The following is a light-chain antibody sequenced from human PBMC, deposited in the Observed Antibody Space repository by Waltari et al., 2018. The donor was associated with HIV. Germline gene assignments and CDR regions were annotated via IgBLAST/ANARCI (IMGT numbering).Light chain of an antibody. J-gene: IGKJ2*01. CDR2: SAS. Sequence: EIVMTQSPATLSVSPGKTATLSCRASQSVSSNLAWYKQKAGQTPRLLIYSASTRATGIPPRFSGSGSGTRFALTITSVQPEDVAEYYCQQYNDWPWFTFGQGTKLEIK. V-gene: IGKV3-15*01. CDR3: QQYNDWPWFT. CDR1: QSVSSN.